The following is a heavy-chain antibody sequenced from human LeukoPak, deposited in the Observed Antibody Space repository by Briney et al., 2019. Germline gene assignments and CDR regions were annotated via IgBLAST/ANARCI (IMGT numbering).Heavy chain of an antibody. CDR1: GFPFSSYT. Sequence: PGGTLRLSCAASGFPFSSYTMNWVRQAPGKGLEWVSSISSSSSYIYYADSVKGRFTVSRDNAKNSLYLQMNSLRAEDTALYYCARDSSGYYSRFDSWGQGMMSTVSS. D-gene: IGHD3-22*01. CDR2: ISSSSSYI. J-gene: IGHJ4*02. CDR3: ARDSSGYYSRFDS. V-gene: IGHV3-21*06.